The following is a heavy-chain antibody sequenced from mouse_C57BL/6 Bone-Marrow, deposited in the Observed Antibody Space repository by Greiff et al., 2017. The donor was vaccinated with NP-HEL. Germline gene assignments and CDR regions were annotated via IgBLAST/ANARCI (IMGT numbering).Heavy chain of an antibody. D-gene: IGHD2-2*01. V-gene: IGHV14-4*01. CDR3: STGYGYCYAMDY. Sequence: VQLQQSGAELVRPGASVKLSCTASGFNIKDDYMHWVKQRPEQGLEWLGWIDPENGDTEYASKFQGTATIPADTSSNTASLQLSSLTSEDTAVYYFSTGYGYCYAMDYWGQGTSVTGSS. CDR2: IDPENGDT. J-gene: IGHJ4*01. CDR1: GFNIKDDY.